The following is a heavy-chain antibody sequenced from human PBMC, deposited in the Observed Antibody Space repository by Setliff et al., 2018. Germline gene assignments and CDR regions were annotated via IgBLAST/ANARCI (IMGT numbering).Heavy chain of an antibody. CDR1: GGSISSSYW. D-gene: IGHD3-3*01. CDR3: ARMSGFQYMDV. J-gene: IGHJ6*03. CDR2: IYHSGST. Sequence: SETLSLTCAVSGGSISSSYWWSWVRQSPGKGLEWIGEIYHSGSTNYNPSLKSRVTISVDRSKNQFSLRLRPVTAADTAVYYCARMSGFQYMDVWGKGTTVTVSS. V-gene: IGHV4-4*02.